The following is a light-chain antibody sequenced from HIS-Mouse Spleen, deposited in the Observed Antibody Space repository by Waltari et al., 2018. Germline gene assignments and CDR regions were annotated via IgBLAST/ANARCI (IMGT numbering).Light chain of an antibody. CDR1: RSNIGRHY. J-gene: IGLJ3*02. Sequence: QSVLTQPPSASGTPGQRVPSSCSGRRSNIGRHYVYWYQPLPETAPKLLIYRNNQRPSGVPDRFSGSKSGTSASLAISGLRSEDEADYYCAAWDDSLSGPVFGGGTKLTVL. CDR3: AAWDDSLSGPV. V-gene: IGLV1-47*01. CDR2: RNN.